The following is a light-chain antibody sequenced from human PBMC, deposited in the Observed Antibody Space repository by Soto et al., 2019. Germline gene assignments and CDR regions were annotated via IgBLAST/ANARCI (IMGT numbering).Light chain of an antibody. CDR2: AAS. CDR3: QQYNNWPRT. CDR1: QGISSY. V-gene: IGKV1-9*01. Sequence: DIQLTQSPSFLSASVGDRVTITCRASQGISSYLAWYQQKPGKAPKLLIYAASTLQSGVPSRFSGSGSETEFTLTISSLQSEDFAVYFCQQYNNWPRTFGQGTKVDIK. J-gene: IGKJ1*01.